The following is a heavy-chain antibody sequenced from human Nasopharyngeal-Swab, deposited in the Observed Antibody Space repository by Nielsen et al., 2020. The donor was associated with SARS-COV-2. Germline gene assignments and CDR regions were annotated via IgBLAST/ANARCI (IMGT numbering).Heavy chain of an antibody. Sequence: SETLSLTCTVSGGSISSSSYYWGWIRQPPGKGLEWIGSIYYSGSTYYNPSLKSRVTISVDTSKNQFSLKLSSVTAADTAVYYCARHERYFDWLSQPHYYYGMDVWGQGTTVTVSS. J-gene: IGHJ6*02. CDR3: ARHERYFDWLSQPHYYYGMDV. CDR2: IYYSGST. D-gene: IGHD3-9*01. V-gene: IGHV4-39*01. CDR1: GGSISSSSYY.